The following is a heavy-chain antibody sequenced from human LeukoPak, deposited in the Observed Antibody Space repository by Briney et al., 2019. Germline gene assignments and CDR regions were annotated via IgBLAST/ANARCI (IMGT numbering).Heavy chain of an antibody. D-gene: IGHD3-22*01. V-gene: IGHV3-66*01. CDR1: GFTVSSNY. J-gene: IGHJ4*02. CDR3: AREEAYYYDSSGYYYYYFDY. Sequence: GGSLRLSCAASGFTVSSNYMSWVRQAPGKGLEWVSVIYSGGSTYYADSVKGRFTISRDNSKNTLYLQMNSLRAEDTAVYYCAREEAYYYDSSGYYYYYFDYWGQGTLVTVSS. CDR2: IYSGGST.